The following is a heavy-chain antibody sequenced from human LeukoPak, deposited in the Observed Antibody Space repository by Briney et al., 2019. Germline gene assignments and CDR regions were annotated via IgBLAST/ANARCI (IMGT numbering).Heavy chain of an antibody. CDR1: GFTFSSYS. CDR2: ISSSSSYI. CDR3: ARAATYNWNDVNY. Sequence: PGGSLRLSCAASGFTFSSYSMNWVRQAPGKGLEWVSSISSSSSYIYYADSVKGRFTISRDNAKNSVYLQMNSLRAEDTAVYYCARAATYNWNDVNYWGQGTLVTVSS. D-gene: IGHD1-20*01. V-gene: IGHV3-21*04. J-gene: IGHJ4*02.